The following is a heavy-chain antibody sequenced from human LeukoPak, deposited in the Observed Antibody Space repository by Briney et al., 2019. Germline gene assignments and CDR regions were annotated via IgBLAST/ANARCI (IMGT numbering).Heavy chain of an antibody. Sequence: LETLCLTRGVSGGSISNTNWWTWVRQPPGKGLEWIGEVDLLGRINYNPSLKSRVAISVDKSENHISLWLTSVTAADTAVYYCAREGGPYRPLDYSGEGTLATVSS. CDR2: VDLLGRI. V-gene: IGHV4-4*02. J-gene: IGHJ4*02. CDR3: AREGGPYRPLDY. CDR1: GGSISNTNW.